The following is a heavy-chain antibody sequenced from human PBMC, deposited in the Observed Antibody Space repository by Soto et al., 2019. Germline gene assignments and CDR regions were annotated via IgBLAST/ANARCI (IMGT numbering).Heavy chain of an antibody. J-gene: IGHJ4*02. CDR3: AATYYYDSSGYLFPDY. D-gene: IGHD3-22*01. V-gene: IGHV1-58*01. Sequence: SVKVSCKASGFTFTSSAVQWVRQARGQRLEWIGWIVVGSGNTNYAQKFQERVTITRDMSTSTAYMELSSLRSEDTAVYYCAATYYYDSSGYLFPDYWGQGTLVTVSS. CDR1: GFTFTSSA. CDR2: IVVGSGNT.